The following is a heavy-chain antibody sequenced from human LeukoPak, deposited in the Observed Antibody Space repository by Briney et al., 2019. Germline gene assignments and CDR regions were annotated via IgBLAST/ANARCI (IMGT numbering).Heavy chain of an antibody. J-gene: IGHJ5*01. V-gene: IGHV1-8*02. CDR3: ARGPSRCSSGNCYEPNWLDS. CDR2: MDPNRGNT. CDR1: GYTFTSYG. D-gene: IGHD2-2*01. Sequence: ASVKVSCKASGYTFTSYGINWVRQAPGQGLEWMGWMDPNRGNTGYAQKFQGRVTMTRSTSVNTAYMELSSLTSEDTAVYYCARGPSRCSSGNCYEPNWLDSWGQGTLVTVSS.